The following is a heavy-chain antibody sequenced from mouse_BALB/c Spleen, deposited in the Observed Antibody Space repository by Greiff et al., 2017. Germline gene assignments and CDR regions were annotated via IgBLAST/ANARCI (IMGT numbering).Heavy chain of an antibody. V-gene: IGHV1S81*02. CDR1: GYTFTSYY. D-gene: IGHD2-1*01. CDR3: TRINGNCGGVFAY. Sequence: QVQLQQSGAELVKPGASVKLSCKASGYTFTSYYMYWVKQRPGQGLEWIGEINPSNGGTNFNEKFKSKATLTVDKSSSTTYMQLSSLTSEDSAVYYCTRINGNCGGVFAYWGQGTLVTVSA. J-gene: IGHJ3*01. CDR2: INPSNGGT.